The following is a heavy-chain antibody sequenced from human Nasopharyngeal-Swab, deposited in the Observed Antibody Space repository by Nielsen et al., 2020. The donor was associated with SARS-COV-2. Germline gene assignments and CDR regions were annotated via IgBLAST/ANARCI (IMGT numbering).Heavy chain of an antibody. CDR1: GFTFSSYA. Sequence: GGSLRLSCAASGFTFSSYAMHWVRQAPGKGLEWVAVISYDGSNKYYADSVKGRFTISRDNSKNTLYLQMNSLRAEDTAVYYCARDKLPGGYYYYYGMDVWGQGTTVTVSS. J-gene: IGHJ6*02. V-gene: IGHV3-30*14. CDR3: ARDKLPGGYYYYYGMDV. CDR2: ISYDGSNK. D-gene: IGHD2-15*01.